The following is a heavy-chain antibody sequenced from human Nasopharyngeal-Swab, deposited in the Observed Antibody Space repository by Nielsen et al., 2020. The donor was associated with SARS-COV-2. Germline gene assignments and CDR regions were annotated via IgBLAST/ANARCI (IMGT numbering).Heavy chain of an antibody. CDR3: ARVAPLSTMVRGVHYGMDV. CDR2: IYYSGST. Sequence: SETLSLTCTVSGCSISSNDRSWIRQPPGKGLEWIGYIYYSGSTNYNSSLKSRVTISVDKSKNQFSLKLSSVTAADTAVYYCARVAPLSTMVRGVHYGMDVWGQGTTVTVSS. V-gene: IGHV4-59*01. CDR1: GCSISSND. D-gene: IGHD3-10*01. J-gene: IGHJ6*02.